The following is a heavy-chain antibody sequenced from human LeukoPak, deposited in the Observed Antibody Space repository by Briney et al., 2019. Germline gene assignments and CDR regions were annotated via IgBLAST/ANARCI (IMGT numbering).Heavy chain of an antibody. J-gene: IGHJ6*03. Sequence: PGGSLRLSCAASGFTFSSYEMNWVRQAPGKGLEWVSYISSSGSTIYYADPVKGRFTISRDNAKNSLYLQMNSLRAEDTAVYYCARSNEAARYYYYYMDVWGKGTTVTVSS. CDR1: GFTFSSYE. V-gene: IGHV3-48*03. CDR2: ISSSGSTI. CDR3: ARSNEAARYYYYYMDV. D-gene: IGHD6-6*01.